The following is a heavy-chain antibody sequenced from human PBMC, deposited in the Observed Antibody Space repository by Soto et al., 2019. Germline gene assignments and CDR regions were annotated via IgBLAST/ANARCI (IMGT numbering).Heavy chain of an antibody. CDR1: GYTFASYA. J-gene: IGHJ4*02. D-gene: IGHD1-26*01. V-gene: IGHV1-18*01. Sequence: VASVKVSCKASGYTFASYAISWMRQAPGQGLEWMGWISAYDGNTNYAQKLQGRVTMTTDTSTSTAYMELSSLRSEDTAVYYCARVGDSGSSGASDYWGQGTLVTVSS. CDR2: ISAYDGNT. CDR3: ARVGDSGSSGASDY.